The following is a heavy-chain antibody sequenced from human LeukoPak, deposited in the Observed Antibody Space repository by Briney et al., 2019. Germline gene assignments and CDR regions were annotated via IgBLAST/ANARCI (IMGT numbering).Heavy chain of an antibody. CDR1: GFTFSACA. J-gene: IGHJ4*02. CDR3: ARGQSGSLGDY. V-gene: IGHV3-64*01. Sequence: GGSLRHSCAASGFTFSACAMHWVRQAPGKGLEYVSGISGNGGTTYYANAVKGRFIISRDNSKNTLSLQMGSLRPEDMGVYYCARGQSGSLGDYWGQGTLVTVSS. D-gene: IGHD1-26*01. CDR2: ISGNGGTT.